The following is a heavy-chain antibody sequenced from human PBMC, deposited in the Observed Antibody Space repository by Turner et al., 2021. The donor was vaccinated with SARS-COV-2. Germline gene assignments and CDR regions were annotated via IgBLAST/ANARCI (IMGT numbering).Heavy chain of an antibody. CDR3: ARVFYCSGGNCSIHKGFDP. CDR2: IYYSGST. J-gene: IGHJ5*02. D-gene: IGHD2-15*01. CDR1: GGSVSSGSYY. V-gene: IGHV4-61*01. Sequence: QVQLQESGPGLVKPSETLSLTCTVPGGSVSSGSYYWSWIRQPPGKGLEWIGYIYYSGSTNYNPSLKSRVTISVDTSQNQFYLRLSSVTAADTAVYYCARVFYCSGGNCSIHKGFDPWGQGTLVTVSS.